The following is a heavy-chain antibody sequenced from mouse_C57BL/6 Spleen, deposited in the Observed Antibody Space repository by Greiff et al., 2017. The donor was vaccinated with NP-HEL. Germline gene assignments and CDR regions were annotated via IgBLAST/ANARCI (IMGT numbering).Heavy chain of an antibody. Sequence: DVHLVESGGGLVKPGGSLKLSCAASGFTFSSYAMSWVRQTPEKRLEWVATISDGGSYTYYPDNVKGRFTISRDNAKNNLYLQMSHLKSEDTAMYYCARDDYAFDYWGQGTTLTVSS. V-gene: IGHV5-4*01. D-gene: IGHD2-4*01. CDR2: ISDGGSYT. CDR1: GFTFSSYA. J-gene: IGHJ2*01. CDR3: ARDDYAFDY.